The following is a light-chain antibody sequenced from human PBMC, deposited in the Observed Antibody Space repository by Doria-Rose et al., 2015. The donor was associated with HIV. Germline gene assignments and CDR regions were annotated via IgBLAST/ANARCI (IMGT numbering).Light chain of an antibody. CDR2: RAS. Sequence: TQSPATLSVSPGERATLSCRASQGIGSDLAWYQQKPGQAPRLIIYRASIRATGIAPRFTGGGSGTEFTLTISSLQSEDFAVYFCQQYSQWPPYTFGQGTKLEVK. J-gene: IGKJ2*01. V-gene: IGKV3-15*01. CDR1: QGIGSD. CDR3: QQYSQWPPYT.